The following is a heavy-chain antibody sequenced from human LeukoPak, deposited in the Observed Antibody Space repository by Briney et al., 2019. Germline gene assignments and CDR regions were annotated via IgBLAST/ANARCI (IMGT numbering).Heavy chain of an antibody. Sequence: GGSLRLSCAASGFTFSSYEMNWVRPAPGKGLEWVSYIGRSGSTIYYADSVKGRFTISRDNAKNSLYLQMNSLRAEDTAVYYCARLALRESSSWYYWFDPWGQGTLVTVSS. J-gene: IGHJ5*02. V-gene: IGHV3-48*03. CDR1: GFTFSSYE. CDR2: IGRSGSTI. D-gene: IGHD6-13*01. CDR3: ARLALRESSSWYYWFDP.